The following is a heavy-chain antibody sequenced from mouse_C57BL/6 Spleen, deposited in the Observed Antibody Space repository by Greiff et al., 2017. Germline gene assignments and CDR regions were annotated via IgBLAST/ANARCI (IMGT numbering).Heavy chain of an antibody. J-gene: IGHJ3*01. CDR1: GYTFTSYW. CDR2: IDPSDSYT. Sequence: QVQLQQPGAELVKPGASVKLSCTASGYTFTSYWMQWVKQRPGQGLEWIGEIDPSDSYTNYNQKFKGKATLTVDTSSSTAYMQLSSLTSEDAAVYYCAREGSSYSFAYWGQGTLVTVSA. D-gene: IGHD1-1*01. V-gene: IGHV1-50*01. CDR3: AREGSSYSFAY.